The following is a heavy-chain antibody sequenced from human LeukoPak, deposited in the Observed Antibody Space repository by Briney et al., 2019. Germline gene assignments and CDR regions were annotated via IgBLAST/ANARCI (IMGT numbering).Heavy chain of an antibody. D-gene: IGHD6-13*01. CDR3: ARDHSSSWTFDY. CDR2: ISSTSSYI. V-gene: IGHV3-21*01. J-gene: IGHJ4*02. CDR1: GFTFSSY. Sequence: PGGSLRLSCAASGFTFSSYMNWVRQAPGKGLEWVSSISSTSSYIYYADSVKGRFTISRDNAKNSLYLQMNSLRDEDTAVYYCARDHSSSWTFDYWGQGTLVTVSS.